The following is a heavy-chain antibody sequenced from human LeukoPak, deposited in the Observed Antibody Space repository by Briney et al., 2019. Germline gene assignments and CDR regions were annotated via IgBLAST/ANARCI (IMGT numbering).Heavy chain of an antibody. CDR3: AKYRDSDYYYYYGMDV. CDR1: GCTFSSYG. D-gene: IGHD4-17*01. J-gene: IGHJ6*02. CDR2: ISYDESNK. V-gene: IGHV3-30*18. Sequence: PGRSLRLSCAASGCTFSSYGMHWVRQAPGKGLEWVAVISYDESNKYYADSVKGRFTISRDNSKNTLYLQMNSLRVEDTAVYYCAKYRDSDYYYYYGMDVWGQGTTVTVSS.